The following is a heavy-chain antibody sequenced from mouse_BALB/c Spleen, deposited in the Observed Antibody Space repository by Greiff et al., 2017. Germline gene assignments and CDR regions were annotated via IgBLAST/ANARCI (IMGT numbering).Heavy chain of an antibody. CDR3: ATSPGSAWFAY. CDR1: GFSLTSYG. CDR2: IWSGGST. V-gene: IGHV2-2*02. J-gene: IGHJ3*01. Sequence: VQLVESGPGLVQPSQSLSITCTVSGFSLTSYGVHWVRQSPGKGLEWLGVIWSGGSTDYNAAFISRLSISKDNSKSQVFFKMNSLQANDTAIYYCATSPGSAWFAYWGQGTLVTVSA.